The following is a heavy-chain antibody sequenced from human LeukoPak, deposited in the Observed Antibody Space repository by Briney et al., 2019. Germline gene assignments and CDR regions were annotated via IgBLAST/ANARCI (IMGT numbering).Heavy chain of an antibody. D-gene: IGHD4-23*01. CDR3: ARELNYGGYFDY. CDR2: IWYDGSKK. Sequence: GRSLRLSCAASGFTFSTYVMHWVRQAPGKGLEWVAVIWYDGSKKDYADSVKGRFTISRDNSKNTLYLQMNSLRAEDTAVYYCARELNYGGYFDYWGQGTLVTVSS. CDR1: GFTFSTYV. J-gene: IGHJ4*02. V-gene: IGHV3-33*01.